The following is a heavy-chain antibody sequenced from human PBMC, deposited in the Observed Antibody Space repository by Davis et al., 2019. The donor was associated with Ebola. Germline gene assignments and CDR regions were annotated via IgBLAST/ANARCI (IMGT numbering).Heavy chain of an antibody. CDR3: ARGPYSSGWYYYFDY. CDR2: MNPNSGNT. Sequence: ASVKVSCKASGYTFSSYDINWVRQATGQGLEWMGWMNPNSGNTGYAQKFQGRVTITRSTSISTAYMELSSLTSEDTAVYYCARGPYSSGWYYYFDYWGQGTLVTVSS. V-gene: IGHV1-8*03. CDR1: GYTFSSYD. J-gene: IGHJ4*02. D-gene: IGHD6-19*01.